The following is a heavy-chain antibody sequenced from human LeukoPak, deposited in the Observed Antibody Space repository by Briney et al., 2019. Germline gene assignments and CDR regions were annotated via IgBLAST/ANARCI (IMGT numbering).Heavy chain of an antibody. CDR2: ISSGGTTI. CDR3: ARDLMPYVDPEYFAH. D-gene: IGHD3-9*01. CDR1: GFTFSNFA. V-gene: IGHV3-48*03. Sequence: GGSLRLSCEASGFTFSNFAMTWVRQAPGKGLEGISFISSGGTTISYAESVRGRFTISRDNARNSLFLQMNSLRVEDTAVYYCARDLMPYVDPEYFAHWGQGTLVTVSS. J-gene: IGHJ4*02.